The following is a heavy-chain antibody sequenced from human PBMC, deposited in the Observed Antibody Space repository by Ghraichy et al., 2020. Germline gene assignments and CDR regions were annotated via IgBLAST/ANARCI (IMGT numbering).Heavy chain of an antibody. CDR1: GFTFSSYA. J-gene: IGHJ4*02. CDR2: ISYDGYNK. Sequence: GGSLRLSCAASGFTFSSYAMHWVRQAPGKGLEWVAVISYDGYNKYYADSVKGRSTISRDNSKNTLYLQMNSLRAEDTAVYYCARDGKAIAVPGTRGYYFDYWGQGTLVTVSS. D-gene: IGHD6-19*01. V-gene: IGHV3-30-3*01. CDR3: ARDGKAIAVPGTRGYYFDY.